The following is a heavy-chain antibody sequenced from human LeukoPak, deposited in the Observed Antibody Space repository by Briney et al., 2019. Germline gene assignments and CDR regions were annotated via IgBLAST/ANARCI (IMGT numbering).Heavy chain of an antibody. D-gene: IGHD3-22*01. CDR1: GGTFSSYT. J-gene: IGHJ4*02. CDR3: ARDDRYYYDSSGYYFG. V-gene: IGHV1-69*04. Sequence: ASVKVSCKVSGGTFSSYTISWVRQAPGQGLEWMGRIIPILGIANYAQKFQGRVTITADKSTSTAYMELSSLRSEDTAVYYCARDDRYYYDSSGYYFGWGQGTLVTVSS. CDR2: IIPILGIA.